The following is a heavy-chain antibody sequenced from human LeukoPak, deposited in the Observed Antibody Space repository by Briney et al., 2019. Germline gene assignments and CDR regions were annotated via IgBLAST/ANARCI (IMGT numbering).Heavy chain of an antibody. CDR2: ISAYNGNT. CDR1: GYTFTSYG. CDR3: ARVPAGDGYKQGTFDY. V-gene: IGHV1-18*01. D-gene: IGHD5-24*01. Sequence: ASEKVSCKASGYTFTSYGISWVRQAPGQGLEWMGWISAYNGNTNYAQKLQGRVTMTTDTSTSTAYMELRSLRSDDTAVYYCARVPAGDGYKQGTFDYWGQGTLVTVSS. J-gene: IGHJ4*02.